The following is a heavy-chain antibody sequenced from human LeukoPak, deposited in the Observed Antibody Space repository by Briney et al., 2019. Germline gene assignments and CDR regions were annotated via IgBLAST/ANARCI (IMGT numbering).Heavy chain of an antibody. CDR2: IRTKTNGYAT. D-gene: IGHD4-23*01. CDR1: GFSFSGSG. Sequence: GGSLRLSCAASGFSFSGSGMHWVRQAAGKGLEWVGRIRTKTNGYATTYAASVKGRFTISRDDSKNTAYLQMNSLKTEDTTVYYCTSNSDYGGAGYGYWGQGTLVTVSS. V-gene: IGHV3-73*01. J-gene: IGHJ4*02. CDR3: TSNSDYGGAGYGY.